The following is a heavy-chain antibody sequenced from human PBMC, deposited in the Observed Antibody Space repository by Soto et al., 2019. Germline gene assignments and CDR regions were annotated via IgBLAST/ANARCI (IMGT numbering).Heavy chain of an antibody. CDR2: IYSGGST. D-gene: IGHD5-12*01. CDR1: LFTVSSSY. CDR3: ARGLYSGWHYFDY. V-gene: IGHV3-66*01. Sequence: EVQLVESGGGLVQPGGSLRLSCAACLFTVSSSYNSRVRQAPGKGLEWVSVIYSGGSTYYADSVKGRFTISRDNSKNTLYRQMTTLRAENTAVYYCARGLYSGWHYFDYWGQGTLVTVSS. J-gene: IGHJ4*02.